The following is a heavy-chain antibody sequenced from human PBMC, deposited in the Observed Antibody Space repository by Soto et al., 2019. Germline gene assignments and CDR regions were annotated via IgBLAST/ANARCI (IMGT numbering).Heavy chain of an antibody. Sequence: QVHLVQSGAEVKKPGASVKVSCKGSGYAFTTYGITWVRQAPGQGREWMGWISAHNGNTNYAQKLQGRVTVTRDTSTSTAYMELRSVSSVDTAVDYCASGRDGDYWGQGALVTVSS. J-gene: IGHJ4*02. D-gene: IGHD1-26*01. V-gene: IGHV1-18*01. CDR3: ASGRDGDY. CDR1: GYAFTTYG. CDR2: ISAHNGNT.